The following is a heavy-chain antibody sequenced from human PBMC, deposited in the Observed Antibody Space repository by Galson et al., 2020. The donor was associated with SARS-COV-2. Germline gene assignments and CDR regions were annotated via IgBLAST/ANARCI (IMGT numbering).Heavy chain of an antibody. D-gene: IGHD3-22*01. CDR3: AAVARSYYESSGYDIDY. CDR1: RFTFTRSA. V-gene: IGHV1-58*02. J-gene: IGHJ4*02. CDR2: IVDASGST. Sequence: SVPVPCKACRFTFTRSAMQCLRQARGQRLEWMGWIVDASGSTDNAQKFHERVTITRDMSTSTAYMDLSSLRSEDTAVYYCAAVARSYYESSGYDIDYWGQGTLVTVSS.